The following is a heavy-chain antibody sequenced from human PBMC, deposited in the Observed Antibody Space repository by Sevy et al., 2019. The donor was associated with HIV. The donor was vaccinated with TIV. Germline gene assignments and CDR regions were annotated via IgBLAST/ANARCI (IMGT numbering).Heavy chain of an antibody. CDR2: VKSHSDGGTR. Sequence: GGSLRLSCAASGFTFHDAWMTWVRQAPGKGLEWVGRVKSHSDGGTRDYAAPVKGRFIISRDDSTDTLYLQMNSLKIADTAVYYCSAAIRVEYDGTAPGSGLASLDYWGQGTLVTVSS. CDR1: GFTFHDAW. J-gene: IGHJ4*02. D-gene: IGHD3-22*01. V-gene: IGHV3-15*01. CDR3: SAAIRVEYDGTAPGSGLASLDY.